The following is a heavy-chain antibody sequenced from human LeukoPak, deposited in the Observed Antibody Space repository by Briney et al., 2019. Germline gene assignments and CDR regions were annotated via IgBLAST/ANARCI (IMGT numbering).Heavy chain of an antibody. D-gene: IGHD3-22*01. Sequence: PSETLSLTCTVSGGSISSSSYYWGWIRQPPGTGLEWLGSIYYSGSTYYNPSLKSRVTISVDTSKNQFSLKLSSVTAADTAVYYCARDSQRYYYDSSGYYLDYWGQGTLVTVSS. J-gene: IGHJ4*02. CDR2: IYYSGST. CDR3: ARDSQRYYYDSSGYYLDY. V-gene: IGHV4-39*07. CDR1: GGSISSSSYY.